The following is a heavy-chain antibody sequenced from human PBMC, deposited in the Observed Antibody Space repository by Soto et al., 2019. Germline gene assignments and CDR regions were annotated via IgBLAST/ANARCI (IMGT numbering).Heavy chain of an antibody. Sequence: ASVKVSCKASGYIFTSYYLHRVRQAPGQGLEWMGLITTHGGNTNYAQNVQGRVTMSRDKSTSTVYMQLSSLRAEDTAVYYCAINGDSVSSGYYYVPIDYWGQGTLVTVSS. CDR2: ITTHGGNT. V-gene: IGHV1-46*01. CDR3: AINGDSVSSGYYYVPIDY. J-gene: IGHJ4*02. CDR1: GYIFTSYY. D-gene: IGHD3-22*01.